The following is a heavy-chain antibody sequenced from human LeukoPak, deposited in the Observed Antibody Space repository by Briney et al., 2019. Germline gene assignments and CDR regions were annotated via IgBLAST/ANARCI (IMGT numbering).Heavy chain of an antibody. D-gene: IGHD2-8*01. J-gene: IGHJ5*02. Sequence: PSETLSLTCTVSGGSLTNYYWTWIRQPPGKGLEWIGYIFFTGSGNSNYNPSLRSRVTISIDTSRNQFSPELRSVTAADTAVYYCAQNGQSGFSFDPWGQGTLVTVSS. CDR3: AQNGQSGFSFDP. CDR1: GGSLTNYY. V-gene: IGHV4-59*12. CDR2: IFFTGSGNS.